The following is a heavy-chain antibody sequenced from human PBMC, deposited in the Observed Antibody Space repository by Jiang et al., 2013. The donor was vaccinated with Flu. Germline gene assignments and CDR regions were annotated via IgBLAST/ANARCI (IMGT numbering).Heavy chain of an antibody. CDR3: ARGAYSSRDDAFDI. CDR2: IGTAGDT. V-gene: IGHV3-13*01. D-gene: IGHD6-13*01. CDR1: GFTFSSYD. Sequence: VQLLESGGGLVQPGGSLRLSCAASGFTFSSYDMHWVRQATGKGLEWVSAIGTAGDTYYPGSVKGRFTISRENAKNSLYLQMNSLRAGDTAVYYCARGAYSSRDDAFDIWGQGTMVTVSS. J-gene: IGHJ3*02.